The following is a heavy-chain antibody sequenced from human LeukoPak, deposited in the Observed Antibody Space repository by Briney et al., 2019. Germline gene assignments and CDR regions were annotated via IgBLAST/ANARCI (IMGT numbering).Heavy chain of an antibody. CDR2: IIPIFGTA. Sequence: VASVKVSCKASGGTFSSYAISWVRQAPGRGLEWMGGIIPIFGTANYAQKFQGRVTITADESTSTAYMELSSLRSEDTAVYYCARCIQLWYYFDYWGQGTLVTVSS. CDR3: ARCIQLWYYFDY. J-gene: IGHJ4*02. V-gene: IGHV1-69*13. D-gene: IGHD5-18*01. CDR1: GGTFSSYA.